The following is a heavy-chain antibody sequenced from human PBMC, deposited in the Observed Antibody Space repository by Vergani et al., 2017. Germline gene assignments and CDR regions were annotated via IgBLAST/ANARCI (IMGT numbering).Heavy chain of an antibody. CDR3: ASVYSSSWYVPN. CDR2: ISYDGSNK. Sequence: QVQLVESGGGVVQPGRSLRLSCAASGFTFSSYAMHWVRQAPGKGLEWVAVISYDGSNKYYADSVKGRFTISRDNSKNSLYLQMNSLRAEDTAVYYCASVYSSSWYVPNWGQGTLVTVSS. D-gene: IGHD6-13*01. V-gene: IGHV3-30*07. J-gene: IGHJ4*02. CDR1: GFTFSSYA.